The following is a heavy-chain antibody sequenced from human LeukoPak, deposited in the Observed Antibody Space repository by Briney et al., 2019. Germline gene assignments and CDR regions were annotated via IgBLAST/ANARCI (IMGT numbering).Heavy chain of an antibody. V-gene: IGHV4-30-2*01. CDR2: IYHSGST. D-gene: IGHD2-21*01. CDR1: GGSISSGGYS. Sequence: PSQTLSLTCAVSGGSISSGGYSWSWIRQPPGKGLEWIGYIYHSGSTYYNPSLKSRVTISVDRSKNQFSLKLSSVTAADTAVYYCARAPKPPRYCGGDCYGEAAFDIWGQGTMVTVSS. CDR3: ARAPKPPRYCGGDCYGEAAFDI. J-gene: IGHJ3*02.